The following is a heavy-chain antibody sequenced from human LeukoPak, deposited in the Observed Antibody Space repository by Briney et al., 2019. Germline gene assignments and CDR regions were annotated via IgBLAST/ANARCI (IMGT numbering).Heavy chain of an antibody. J-gene: IGHJ3*02. CDR3: ARDVPYCGGDCYSGYDAFDI. CDR2: IYYSGST. V-gene: IGHV4-59*01. CDR1: GGSISSYY. D-gene: IGHD2-21*01. Sequence: PSETLSLTCTVSGGSISSYYWSWIRQPPGKGLEWIGYIYYSGSTNYNPSLKSRVTISVDTSKNQFSLKLSSVTAADTAVYYCARDVPYCGGDCYSGYDAFDIWGQGTMVTVSS.